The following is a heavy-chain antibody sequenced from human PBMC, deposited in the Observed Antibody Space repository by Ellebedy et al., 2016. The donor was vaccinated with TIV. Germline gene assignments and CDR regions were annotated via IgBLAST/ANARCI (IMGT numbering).Heavy chain of an antibody. J-gene: IGHJ6*03. CDR3: ARVTIFGYYHYMDV. V-gene: IGHV3-21*01. D-gene: IGHD3-3*01. CDR2: ISSRSWDI. Sequence: GESLKIFXAASGFTFSGYNMNWVRQAQGEGLEWVSSISSRSWDIYYADSVRGRFTVSRDNAKNSLILEMNSLRAEDTAVYYCARVTIFGYYHYMDVWGKGTTVTVS. CDR1: GFTFSGYN.